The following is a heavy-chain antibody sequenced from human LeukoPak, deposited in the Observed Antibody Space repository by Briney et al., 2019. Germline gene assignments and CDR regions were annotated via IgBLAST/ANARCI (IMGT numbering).Heavy chain of an antibody. J-gene: IGHJ4*02. Sequence: PGGSRRLSCAASGFTFSDYYMSWIRQAPGKGLEWVSYISSSGSTIYYADSVKGRFTISRDNSKNSLYLQMNSLRTEDTALYYCAKGAIVGAIRSSPYFDYWGQGTLVTVSS. CDR1: GFTFSDYY. CDR3: AKGAIVGAIRSSPYFDY. D-gene: IGHD1-26*01. CDR2: ISSSGSTI. V-gene: IGHV3-11*01.